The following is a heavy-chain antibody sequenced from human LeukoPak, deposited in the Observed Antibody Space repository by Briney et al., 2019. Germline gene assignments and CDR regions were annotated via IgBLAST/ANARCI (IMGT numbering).Heavy chain of an antibody. CDR3: AKDKGSIAVALWYFDY. CDR2: ISWNSGSI. Sequence: RAGGSLRLSCAASGFTFDDYAMHWVRQAPGKGLEWVSGISWNSGSIGYADSVKGRFTISRDNAKNSLYLQMNSLRAEDTALYYCAKDKGSIAVALWYFDYWGQGTLVTVSS. D-gene: IGHD6-19*01. J-gene: IGHJ4*02. CDR1: GFTFDDYA. V-gene: IGHV3-9*01.